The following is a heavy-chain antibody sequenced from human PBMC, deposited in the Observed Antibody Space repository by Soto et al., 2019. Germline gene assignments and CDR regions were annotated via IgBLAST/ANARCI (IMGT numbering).Heavy chain of an antibody. Sequence: ASVKVSCKASGYTFTSYGISWVRQAPGQGLEWMGWISAYNGNTNYAQKPQGRVTMNTDTSTSTAYMELRSLRSDDTAVYYCAGDSFVYYDFWSGYQSRNYFDYWGQGTLVTVSS. D-gene: IGHD3-3*01. CDR1: GYTFTSYG. V-gene: IGHV1-18*01. CDR2: ISAYNGNT. CDR3: AGDSFVYYDFWSGYQSRNYFDY. J-gene: IGHJ4*02.